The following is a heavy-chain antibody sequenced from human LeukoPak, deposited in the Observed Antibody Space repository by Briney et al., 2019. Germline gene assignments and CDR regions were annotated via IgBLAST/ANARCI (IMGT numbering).Heavy chain of an antibody. CDR2: ISGGGRTT. Sequence: PGGSLRPSCAASGFTFSNHAMSWVRQAPGKGLQWVSVISGGGRTTEYADSVKGRFTVSRDNSVNTLSLHMDSLRVEDTAIYYCAKNVVFTRYFDSWGQGTLVTVSS. CDR1: GFTFSNHA. J-gene: IGHJ4*02. CDR3: AKNVVFTRYFDS. D-gene: IGHD2-21*01. V-gene: IGHV3-23*01.